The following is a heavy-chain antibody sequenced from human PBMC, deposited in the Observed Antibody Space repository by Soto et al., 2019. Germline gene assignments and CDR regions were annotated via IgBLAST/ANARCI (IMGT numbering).Heavy chain of an antibody. CDR3: AKDLFRGYSSSSFDY. Sequence: GGSLRLSCAASGFTFSSYAMSWVRQAPGKGLEWVSAISGSGGSTYYADSVKGRFTISRDNSKNTLYLQMNSLRAEDTAVYYCAKDLFRGYSSSSFDYWGQGTLVTVSS. D-gene: IGHD6-6*01. CDR2: ISGSGGST. J-gene: IGHJ4*02. CDR1: GFTFSSYA. V-gene: IGHV3-23*01.